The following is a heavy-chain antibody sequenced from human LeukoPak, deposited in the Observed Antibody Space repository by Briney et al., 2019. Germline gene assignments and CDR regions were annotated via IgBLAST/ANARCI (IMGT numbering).Heavy chain of an antibody. V-gene: IGHV3-23*01. CDR3: ARDYWWNYDY. D-gene: IGHD1-7*01. CDR2: IGGSGGSS. J-gene: IGHJ4*02. CDR1: GFTFSSYA. Sequence: PGGSLRLSCAASGFTFSSYAMSWVRQAPGKGLEWVSAIGGSGGSSYSADSVKGRFTISRDNSKNTLYLQMSSLRAEDTAIYYCARDYWWNYDYWGQGTLVTASS.